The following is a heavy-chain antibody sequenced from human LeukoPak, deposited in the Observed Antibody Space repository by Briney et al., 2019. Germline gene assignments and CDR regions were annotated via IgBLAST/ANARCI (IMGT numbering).Heavy chain of an antibody. CDR3: ARTPLGYCSSTSCYSDY. J-gene: IGHJ4*02. V-gene: IGHV5-51*01. CDR2: IYPGDSDT. CDR1: GYSFTSYW. D-gene: IGHD2-2*01. Sequence: GESLKISCKGSGYSFTSYWIGWVRQMPGKGLEWMGIIYPGDSDTRYSPSFQGQVTISADKSISTACLQWSSLKASDTAMYYCARTPLGYCSSTSCYSDYWGQGTLVTVSS.